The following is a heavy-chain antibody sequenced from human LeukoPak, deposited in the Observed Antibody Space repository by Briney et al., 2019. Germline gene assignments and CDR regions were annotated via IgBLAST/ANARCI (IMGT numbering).Heavy chain of an antibody. V-gene: IGHV4-34*01. Sequence: SETLSLTCDVPGGSFSGYYWSWIRQPPGKGLEWIGEINHSGSTNYNPSLKSRVTISVDTSKNQFSLKLSSVTAADTAVYYCASRIVGATEVWFDPWGQGTLVTVSS. D-gene: IGHD1-26*01. J-gene: IGHJ5*02. CDR2: INHSGST. CDR1: GGSFSGYY. CDR3: ASRIVGATEVWFDP.